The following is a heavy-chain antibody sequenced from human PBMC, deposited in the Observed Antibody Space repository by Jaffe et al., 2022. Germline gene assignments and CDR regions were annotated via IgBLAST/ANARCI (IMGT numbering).Heavy chain of an antibody. CDR3: AGNNYQLLLGSSGYFDY. V-gene: IGHV4-38-2*01. J-gene: IGHJ4*02. CDR2: IYHSGST. D-gene: IGHD2-2*01. CDR1: GYSISSGYY. Sequence: QVQLQESGPGLVKPSETLSLTCAVSGYSISSGYYWGWIRQPPGKGLEWIGSIYHSGSTYYNPSLKSRVTISVDTSKNQFSLKLSSVTAADTAVYYCAGNNYQLLLGSSGYFDYWGQGTLVTVSS.